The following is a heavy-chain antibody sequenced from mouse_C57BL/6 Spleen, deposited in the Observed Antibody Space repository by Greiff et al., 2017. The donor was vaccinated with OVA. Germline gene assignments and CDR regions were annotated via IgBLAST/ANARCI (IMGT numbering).Heavy chain of an antibody. J-gene: IGHJ3*01. D-gene: IGHD1-1*01. CDR3: ASERVCYYGSSYGFAY. Sequence: VQLQQSGPGLVKPSQSLSLTCSVTGYSITSGYYWNWIRQFPGNKLEWMGYISYDGSNNYNPSLKNRISITRDTSKYQFFLKLNSVSTEDTATYYGASERVCYYGSSYGFAYWGQGTLVTVSA. CDR2: ISYDGSN. V-gene: IGHV3-6*01. CDR1: GYSITSGYY.